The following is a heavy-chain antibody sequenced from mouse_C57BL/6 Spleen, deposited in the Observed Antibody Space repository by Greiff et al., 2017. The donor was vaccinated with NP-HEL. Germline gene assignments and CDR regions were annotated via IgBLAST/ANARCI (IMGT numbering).Heavy chain of an antibody. CDR1: GYTFTDYE. CDR2: IDPETGGT. V-gene: IGHV1-15*01. Sequence: QVQLKESGAELVRPGASVTLSCKASGYTFTDYEMHWVKQTPVHGLEWIGAIDPETGGTAYNQKFKGKAILTADKSSSTAYMELRSLTSEDSAVYYCTRDRALSMDYWGQGTSVTVSS. D-gene: IGHD3-3*01. J-gene: IGHJ4*01. CDR3: TRDRALSMDY.